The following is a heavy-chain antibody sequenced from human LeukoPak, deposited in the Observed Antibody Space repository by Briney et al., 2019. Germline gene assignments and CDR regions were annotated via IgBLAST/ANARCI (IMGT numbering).Heavy chain of an antibody. CDR3: ARDKALGDYYYYYSMDV. CDR1: GYTFTSYG. Sequence: ASVKVSCKASGYTFTSYGISWVRQAPGQGLEWMGWISAYNGNTNYAQKLQGRVTMTTDTSTSTAYMELRSLRSDDTAVYYCARDKALGDYYYYYSMDVWGQGTTVTVSS. D-gene: IGHD2-21*02. V-gene: IGHV1-18*01. J-gene: IGHJ6*02. CDR2: ISAYNGNT.